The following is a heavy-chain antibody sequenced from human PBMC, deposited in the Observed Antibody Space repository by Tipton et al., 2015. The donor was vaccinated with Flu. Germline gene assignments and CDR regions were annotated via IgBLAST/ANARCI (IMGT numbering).Heavy chain of an antibody. D-gene: IGHD3-10*01. J-gene: IGHJ4*02. V-gene: IGHV4-4*07. Sequence: TLSLTCTVSGGSISTSYWSWIRQPAGKGLEWIGRIYTSGSTKYNPSLKSRVSMSIDTSNNQFSLILSSVIAADTAVYYCARGSGSGTFLFFDSWGQGTLVTVSS. CDR2: IYTSGST. CDR1: GGSISTSY. CDR3: ARGSGSGTFLFFDS.